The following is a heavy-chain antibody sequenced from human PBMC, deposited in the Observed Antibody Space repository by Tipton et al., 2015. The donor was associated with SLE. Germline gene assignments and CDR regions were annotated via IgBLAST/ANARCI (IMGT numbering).Heavy chain of an antibody. D-gene: IGHD2-21*01. CDR1: GFTVSSNY. CDR2: IYSGGST. CDR3: ARGWVGDLLFWYYFDY. Sequence: SLRLSCAASGFTVSSNYMTWVRQAPGKGLEWVSVIYSGGSTYYADSVKGRFTISRDNSKNTLYLQMNSLRAEDTAVYYCARGWVGDLLFWYYFDYWGQGILVAVSS. J-gene: IGHJ4*02. V-gene: IGHV3-53*01.